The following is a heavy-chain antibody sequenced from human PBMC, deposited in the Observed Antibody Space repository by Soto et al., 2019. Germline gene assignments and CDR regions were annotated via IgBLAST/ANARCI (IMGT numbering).Heavy chain of an antibody. CDR2: INHSGST. CDR3: ARGTAMIVVVERDAPDKYYLDY. D-gene: IGHD3-22*01. Sequence: SETLSLTCAVYGGSFSGYYWSWIRQPQGKGLEWIGEINHSGSTNYNPSLKSRVTISVDTSKNQFSLKLSSLTAADTAVYYRARGTAMIVVVERDAPDKYYLDYWGQGTQVTVSS. V-gene: IGHV4-34*01. CDR1: GGSFSGYY. J-gene: IGHJ4*02.